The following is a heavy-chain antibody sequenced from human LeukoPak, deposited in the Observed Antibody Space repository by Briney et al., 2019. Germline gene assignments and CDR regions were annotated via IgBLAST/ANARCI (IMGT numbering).Heavy chain of an antibody. V-gene: IGHV4-59*08. D-gene: IGHD1-26*01. Sequence: SETLSLTCAVSGGSISSHYWSWIRQPPGKGLEWIGFIYYSGTTKYNPSLKSRVTISADTSKNQFSLKLTSVTAADTAVYYCAHFKGGSFDFWGQGTMVTVSS. CDR3: AHFKGGSFDF. CDR2: IYYSGTT. CDR1: GGSISSHY. J-gene: IGHJ3*01.